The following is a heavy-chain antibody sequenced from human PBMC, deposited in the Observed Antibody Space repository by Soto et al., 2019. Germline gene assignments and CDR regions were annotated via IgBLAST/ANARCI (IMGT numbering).Heavy chain of an antibody. CDR1: GGSVSSGDYF. CDR2: IYYSGST. D-gene: IGHD3-10*01. CDR3: ARSPNYYYYGFDV. V-gene: IGHV4-61*08. Sequence: SETLSLICTVSGGSVSSGDYFWSWLRQSPGKRLEWIAYIYYSGSTNYNPSLKSRATISAETSKSQVSLTLTSMTAADAALYYCARSPNYYYYGFDVWGQGTAVTVSS. J-gene: IGHJ6*02.